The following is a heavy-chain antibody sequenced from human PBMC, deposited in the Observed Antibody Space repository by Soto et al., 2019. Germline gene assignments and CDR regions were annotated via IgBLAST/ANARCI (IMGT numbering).Heavy chain of an antibody. J-gene: IGHJ6*02. CDR1: GYTFTSYG. CDR3: ARDMREWFGELSTYYYYGMDV. D-gene: IGHD3-10*01. CDR2: ISAYNGNT. V-gene: IGHV1-18*01. Sequence: QVQLVQSGAEVKKPGASVKVSCKASGYTFTSYGISWVRQAPGQGLEWMGWISAYNGNTNYAQKLQGRVTMTTDTSTSTAYMERRSLRSDDTAVYYCARDMREWFGELSTYYYYGMDVWGQGTTVTVSS.